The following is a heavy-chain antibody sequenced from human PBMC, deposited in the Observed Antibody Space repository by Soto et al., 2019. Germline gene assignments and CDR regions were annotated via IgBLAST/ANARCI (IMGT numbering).Heavy chain of an antibody. CDR3: ARDGYYGSGSPDAFDI. J-gene: IGHJ3*02. CDR1: GFTFSSYS. Sequence: GGSLRLSCAASGFTFSSYSMNWVRQAPGKGLEWVSSISSSSSYIYYADSVKGRFTISRDNAKNSLYLQMNSLRAEDTAVYYCARDGYYGSGSPDAFDIWGQGTMVTVSS. V-gene: IGHV3-21*01. D-gene: IGHD3-10*01. CDR2: ISSSSSYI.